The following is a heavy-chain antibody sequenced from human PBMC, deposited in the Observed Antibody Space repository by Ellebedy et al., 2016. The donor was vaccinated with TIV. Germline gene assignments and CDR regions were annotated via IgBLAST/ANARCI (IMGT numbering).Heavy chain of an antibody. Sequence: PGGSLRLSCAASGFTFSSYGMHWVRQAPGKGLEWVAVIWYDGSNKYYADSVKGRFTISRDNSKNTLYLQMNSLRAKDTAVYYCARSMGGSMYYYYGMDVWGQGTTVTVSS. CDR2: IWYDGSNK. CDR3: ARSMGGSMYYYYGMDV. V-gene: IGHV3-33*01. D-gene: IGHD3-16*01. CDR1: GFTFSSYG. J-gene: IGHJ6*02.